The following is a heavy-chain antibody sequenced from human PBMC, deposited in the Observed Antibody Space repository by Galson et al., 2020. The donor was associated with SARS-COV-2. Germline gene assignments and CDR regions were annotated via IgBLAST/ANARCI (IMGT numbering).Heavy chain of an antibody. V-gene: IGHV3-74*01. CDR3: ARGDMRNDYFDY. Sequence: ALHWGSLRLSCAASGFTFSSYWMHWVRQAPGKGLVWVSRIYSEGSSTSYADSVKGRFTISGDNAKNTLYLQMSSLRAEDMAVYYCARGDMRNDYFDYWGQGTLVTVSS. CDR2: IYSEGSST. CDR1: GFTFSSYW. D-gene: IGHD3-16*01. J-gene: IGHJ4*02.